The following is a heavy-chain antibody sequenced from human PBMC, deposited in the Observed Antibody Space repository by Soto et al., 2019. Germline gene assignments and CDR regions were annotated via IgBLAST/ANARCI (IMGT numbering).Heavy chain of an antibody. CDR2: IFYSGST. CDR1: GGSISSTGYF. J-gene: IGHJ4*02. Sequence: QVQLQESGPGLVKPSQTLSLTCTVSGGSISSTGYFWTWIRQHPGKGLEWIGYIFYSGSTFHNPSLKTRVNISVDTSKNQFSLELSSVTAADTAVYSCAREAGSGDYFDYWGKGTLVTVSS. CDR3: AREAGSGDYFDY. D-gene: IGHD1-26*01. V-gene: IGHV4-31*03.